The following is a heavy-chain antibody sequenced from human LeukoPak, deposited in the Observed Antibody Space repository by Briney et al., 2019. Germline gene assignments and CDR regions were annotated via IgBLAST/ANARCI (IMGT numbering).Heavy chain of an antibody. CDR1: GGSISSGDYY. Sequence: PSETLSLTCTVSGGSISSGDYYWSWIRQPPGKGLEWIGYIYYSGSTYYNPSLKSRVTISVDTSKNQFSLKLSSVTAADTAVYYCARGKLENGMDVWGQGTTVTVSS. V-gene: IGHV4-30-4*01. CDR2: IYYSGST. CDR3: ARGKLENGMDV. D-gene: IGHD1-1*01. J-gene: IGHJ6*02.